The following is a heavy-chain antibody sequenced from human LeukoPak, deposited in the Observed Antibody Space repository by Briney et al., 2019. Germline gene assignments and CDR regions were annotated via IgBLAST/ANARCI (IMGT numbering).Heavy chain of an antibody. CDR1: GDSVSSNRAA. CDR3: ARDLAWGFDGMDV. V-gene: IGHV6-1*01. Sequence: SQTLSLTCAISGDSVSSNRAAWNWIRQSPSRGLEWLGRTYYRSKWYNEYAGSVESRITINPDTYKNQFSLQLNSLTPEDTAVYYCARDLAWGFDGMDVWGQGTTVTVSS. J-gene: IGHJ6*02. D-gene: IGHD3-16*01. CDR2: TYYRSKWYN.